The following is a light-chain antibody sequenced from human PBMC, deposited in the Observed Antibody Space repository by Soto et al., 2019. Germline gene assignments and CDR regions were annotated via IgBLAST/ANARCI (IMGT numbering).Light chain of an antibody. CDR1: QSITGW. Sequence: DIQMTQCPSTLSASVGDRVTITCRASQSITGWLAWFQQKPGKAPKLLISKASSLQSGVPSRFSGSGSGTDFTLTISSLQPDDFATYYCQHYNSYSEAFGQGTKVDIK. J-gene: IGKJ1*01. CDR3: QHYNSYSEA. CDR2: KAS. V-gene: IGKV1-5*03.